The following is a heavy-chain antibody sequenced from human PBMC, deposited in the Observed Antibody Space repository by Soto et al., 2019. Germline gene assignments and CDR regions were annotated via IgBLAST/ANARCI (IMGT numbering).Heavy chain of an antibody. D-gene: IGHD3-22*01. V-gene: IGHV3-30*18. CDR2: ISYDGSNK. Sequence: PGGSLRLSCAASGFTFSSYSMHWVRQAPGKGLEWVAVISYDGSNKYYADSVKGRFTISRDNSKNTLYLQMNSLRAEDTAVYYCAKDYYDSSGYYYQVAWPEDYWGQGTLVTVSS. CDR1: GFTFSSYS. J-gene: IGHJ4*02. CDR3: AKDYYDSSGYYYQVAWPEDY.